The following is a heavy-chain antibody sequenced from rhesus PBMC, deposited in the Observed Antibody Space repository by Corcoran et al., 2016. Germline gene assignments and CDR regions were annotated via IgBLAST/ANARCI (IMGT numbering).Heavy chain of an antibody. V-gene: IGHV1S9*01. CDR2: INPNDGNA. CDR1: GYTFPNSY. D-gene: IGHD3-9*01. J-gene: IGHJ4*01. Sequence: QVQLVQSGAEVKKSGASVKLYCTASGYTFPNSYINWVRQAPGQVFEWMGWINPNDGNAGSAQKFQGRVTLTRDTSTSTAYMELSSLRSEDTAIYYCTRPDDYGHYDSWGQGVLVTVSS. CDR3: TRPDDYGHYDS.